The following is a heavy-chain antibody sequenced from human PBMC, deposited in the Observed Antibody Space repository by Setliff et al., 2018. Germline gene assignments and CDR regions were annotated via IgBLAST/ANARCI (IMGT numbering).Heavy chain of an antibody. D-gene: IGHD3-3*01. CDR3: ARDATYYDFWSDYSPDAFDI. CDR2: IISSGSHI. J-gene: IGHJ3*02. V-gene: IGHV3-21*01. CDR1: GFTFSSYT. Sequence: PGGSLRLSCAGSGFTFSSYTMNWVRQAPGKGLEWVSSIISSGSHIYYADSVKGRFTSSRDNAKNSLYLQMNSLRAEDTAMYYCARDATYYDFWSDYSPDAFDIWGQGTMVTVSS.